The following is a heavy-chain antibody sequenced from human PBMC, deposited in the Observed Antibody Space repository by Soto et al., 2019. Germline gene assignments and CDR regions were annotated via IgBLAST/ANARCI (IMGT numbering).Heavy chain of an antibody. CDR2: INPNSGGT. Sequence: ASVKVSCKASGYTFTGYYMHWVRQAPGQGLEWMGWINPNSGGTNYAQKFQGWVTMTRDTSISTAYMELSRLRSDDTAVYYRARGDSSGYYFDDAFDISGQGTMVTVSS. V-gene: IGHV1-2*04. J-gene: IGHJ3*02. CDR3: ARGDSSGYYFDDAFDI. D-gene: IGHD3-22*01. CDR1: GYTFTGYY.